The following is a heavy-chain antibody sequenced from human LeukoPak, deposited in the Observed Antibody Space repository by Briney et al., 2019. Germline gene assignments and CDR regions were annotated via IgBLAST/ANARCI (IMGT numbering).Heavy chain of an antibody. CDR2: ISSSSSYI. D-gene: IGHD7-27*01. V-gene: IGHV3-21*01. Sequence: GGSLRLSCAASGFTFSSYSVNWVRQAPGKGLEWVSSISSSSSYIYYADSVKGRFTISRDNAKNSLYLQMNSLRAEDTAVYYCARDGVTGPSYYFDYWGQGTLVTVSS. CDR1: GFTFSSYS. J-gene: IGHJ4*02. CDR3: ARDGVTGPSYYFDY.